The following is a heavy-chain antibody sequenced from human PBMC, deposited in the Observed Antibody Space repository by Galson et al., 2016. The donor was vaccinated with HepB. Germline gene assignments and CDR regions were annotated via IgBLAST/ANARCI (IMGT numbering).Heavy chain of an antibody. V-gene: IGHV3-23*01. CDR1: GFIFSDYA. D-gene: IGHD3-9*01. CDR2: ISGGGERT. J-gene: IGHJ4*02. CDR3: TKGRVTGHFNVDY. Sequence: SLRLSCAASGFIFSDYAMSWVRQAPGKGPEWVSGISGGGERTWYADSVKGRFTISRDNSENTLSLQMHSLRIEDTAIYYCTKGRVTGHFNVDYWGQGTLVTVSS.